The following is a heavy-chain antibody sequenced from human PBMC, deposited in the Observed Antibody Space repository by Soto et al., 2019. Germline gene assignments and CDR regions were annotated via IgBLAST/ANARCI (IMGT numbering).Heavy chain of an antibody. CDR1: GYTFTEYN. Sequence: ASVKVSCKASGYTFTEYNLHWVRQAPGQGLGWMGSINPRNGDTDFAQKFQPRVTMTRDTSITTAYMEVFRLTSHDTAVYYCARNRFTSGSDYFDSWGQGTLVTVSS. CDR2: INPRNGDT. V-gene: IGHV1-2*02. J-gene: IGHJ4*02. D-gene: IGHD3-16*02. CDR3: ARNRFTSGSDYFDS.